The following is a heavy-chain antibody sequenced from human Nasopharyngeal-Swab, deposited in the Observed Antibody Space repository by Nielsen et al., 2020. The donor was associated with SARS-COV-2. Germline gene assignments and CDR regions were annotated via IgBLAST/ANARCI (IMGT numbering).Heavy chain of an antibody. Sequence: SVKVSCKASGGTFSSYAISWGRQAPGQGLEWMGGIIPIFGTANYAQKFQGRVTITAAESTSTAYMELSSLRSEDTAVYYCAVGATGYYYMDVWGKGTTVTVSS. V-gene: IGHV1-69*13. CDR1: GGTFSSYA. CDR3: AVGATGYYYMDV. J-gene: IGHJ6*03. CDR2: IIPIFGTA. D-gene: IGHD1-26*01.